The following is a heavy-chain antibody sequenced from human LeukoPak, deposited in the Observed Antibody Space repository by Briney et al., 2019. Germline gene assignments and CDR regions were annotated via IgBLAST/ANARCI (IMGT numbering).Heavy chain of an antibody. Sequence: SETLSLTCTVSGGSISSGDYYWSWIRQPPGKGLEWIGYIYYSGSTYYNPSLKSRVTISVDTSKNQFSLKLSSVTAADTAVYYCARQVGGYSYSMEEFDYWGQGTLVTVSS. D-gene: IGHD5-18*01. CDR1: GGSISSGDYY. CDR2: IYYSGST. J-gene: IGHJ4*02. V-gene: IGHV4-30-4*01. CDR3: ARQVGGYSYSMEEFDY.